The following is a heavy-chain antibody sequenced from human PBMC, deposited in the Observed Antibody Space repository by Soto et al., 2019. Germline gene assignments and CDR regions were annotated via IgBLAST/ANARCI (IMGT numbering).Heavy chain of an antibody. Sequence: SETLSLTCTFSVVSMDAYYWSCIRHPPGKGLEWIGYIYSTGTTSGTTNYNPSLKGRVAILVDTSKSQFSLRLTSVTAADTAVYYCVRVGSYSGTIRRGWFDPWGQGTLVTVSS. CDR2: IYSTGTTSGTT. CDR1: VVSMDAYY. CDR3: VRVGSYSGTIRRGWFDP. D-gene: IGHD2-2*03. V-gene: IGHV4-59*03. J-gene: IGHJ5*02.